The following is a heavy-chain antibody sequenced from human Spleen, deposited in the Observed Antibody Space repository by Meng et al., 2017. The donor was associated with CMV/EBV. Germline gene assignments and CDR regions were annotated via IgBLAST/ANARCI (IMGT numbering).Heavy chain of an antibody. D-gene: IGHD1-20*01. V-gene: IGHV4-59*01. CDR1: GGSISSYY. Sequence: LRLSCTVSGGSISSYYWSWIRQPPGKGLEWIGYIYYSGSTNYNPSLKSRVTISVDTTKNQFSLKLSSVTAADTAVYYCASLGYNWNYVDVWGQGTTVTVSS. CDR2: IYYSGST. CDR3: ASLGYNWNYVDV. J-gene: IGHJ6*03.